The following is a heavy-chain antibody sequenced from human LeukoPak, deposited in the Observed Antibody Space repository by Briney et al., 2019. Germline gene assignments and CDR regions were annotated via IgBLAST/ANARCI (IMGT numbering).Heavy chain of an antibody. J-gene: IGHJ4*02. Sequence: ASVKVSCKASGYTFTSYGISWVRQAPGQGLEWMGWISAYNGNTNYAQKLQGRVTMTTDTSTSTAYMELRSLRSDDTAVYYCARGDVLRYFDWLPRFDYWGQGALVTVSS. CDR1: GYTFTSYG. CDR2: ISAYNGNT. V-gene: IGHV1-18*01. D-gene: IGHD3-9*01. CDR3: ARGDVLRYFDWLPRFDY.